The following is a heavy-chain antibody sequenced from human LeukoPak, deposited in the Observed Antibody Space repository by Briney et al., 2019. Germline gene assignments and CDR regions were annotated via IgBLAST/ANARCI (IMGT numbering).Heavy chain of an antibody. D-gene: IGHD6-19*01. J-gene: IGHJ6*03. CDR3: ARDLAVGGTYYYYYYMDV. CDR2: IYTSGST. Sequence: SQTLSLTCTVSGGSISSGSYYWSWIRQPAGKGLAWIVRIYTSGSTNYNPSLKSRVTISVDTSKNQFSLKLSSVTAADTAVYYCARDLAVGGTYYYYYYMDVWGRGTTVTVSS. V-gene: IGHV4-61*02. CDR1: GGSISSGSYY.